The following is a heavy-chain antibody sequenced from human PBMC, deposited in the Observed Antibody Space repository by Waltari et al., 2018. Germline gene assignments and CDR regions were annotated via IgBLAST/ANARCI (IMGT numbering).Heavy chain of an antibody. CDR2: ISGGVTYI. J-gene: IGHJ4*02. CDR3: ARDSSGWLPDY. D-gene: IGHD6-19*01. CDR1: GFTFSSYS. V-gene: IGHV3-21*01. Sequence: EVQLVESGGGLVKPGGSLRLSCAASGFTFSSYSMSWVRQAPGKGLEWVSAISGGVTYIYYADSVKGRFTISRDNAKNSLYLQMDSLRAEDTAVYYCARDSSGWLPDYWGQGTLVTVSS.